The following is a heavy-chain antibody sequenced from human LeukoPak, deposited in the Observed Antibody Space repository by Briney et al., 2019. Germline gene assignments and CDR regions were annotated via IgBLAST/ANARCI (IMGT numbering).Heavy chain of an antibody. V-gene: IGHV1-18*01. CDR1: GGTFSSYA. J-gene: IGHJ3*02. Sequence: ASVKVSCKASGGTFSSYAISWMRQAPGQGLEWMGWTSAYNGNTNYAQKLQGRVTMTTDTSTSTAYMELRSLRSDDTAVYYCARFLVGGTSRAFDIWGQGTMVTVSS. CDR2: TSAYNGNT. CDR3: ARFLVGGTSRAFDI. D-gene: IGHD1-1*01.